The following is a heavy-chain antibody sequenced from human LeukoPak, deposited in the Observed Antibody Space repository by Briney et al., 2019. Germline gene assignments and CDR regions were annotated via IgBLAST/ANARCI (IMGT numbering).Heavy chain of an antibody. CDR1: GGTFSSYA. CDR3: ARDLWEYYYDSSGYFFGYHAFDI. V-gene: IGHV1-69*06. D-gene: IGHD3-22*01. J-gene: IGHJ3*02. CDR2: IIPIFGTA. Sequence: ASVKVSCKASGGTFSSYAISWVRQAPGQGLEWMGGIIPIFGTANYAQKFQGRVTITADKSTSTAYMELSSLRSEDTAVYYCARDLWEYYYDSSGYFFGYHAFDIWGQGTMVTVSS.